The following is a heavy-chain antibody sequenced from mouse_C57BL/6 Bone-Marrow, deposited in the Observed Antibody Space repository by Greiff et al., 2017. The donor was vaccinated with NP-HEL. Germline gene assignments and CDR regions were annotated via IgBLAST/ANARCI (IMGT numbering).Heavy chain of an antibody. J-gene: IGHJ2*01. CDR1: GYAFTNYL. Sequence: QVQLQQSGAELVRPGTSVKVSCKASGYAFTNYLIEWVKQRPGQGLEWIGVINPGSGGTNYNEKFKGKATLTADKSSSTAYMQLSSLTSEDSAVYFCARDGNLDYWGKGTTLTVSS. CDR3: ARDGNLDY. CDR2: INPGSGGT. D-gene: IGHD2-1*01. V-gene: IGHV1-54*01.